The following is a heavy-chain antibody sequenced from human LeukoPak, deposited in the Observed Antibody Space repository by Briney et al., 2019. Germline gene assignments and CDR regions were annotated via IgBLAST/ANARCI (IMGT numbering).Heavy chain of an antibody. Sequence: PSETLSLTCTVSGGSISSYYWSWIRQPPGKGLEWIGSIYHTGTTYYNPSLKSRVTISVDTSKNQFSLKLSSVTAADTAVYYCARRSYHLLTGYYNGGNYHYYYMDVWGKGTTVTVSS. CDR2: IYHTGTT. CDR1: GGSISSYY. D-gene: IGHD3-9*01. CDR3: ARRSYHLLTGYYNGGNYHYYYMDV. V-gene: IGHV4-59*08. J-gene: IGHJ6*03.